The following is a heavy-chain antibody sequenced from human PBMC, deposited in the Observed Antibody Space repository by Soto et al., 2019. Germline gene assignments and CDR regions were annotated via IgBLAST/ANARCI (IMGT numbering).Heavy chain of an antibody. CDR3: RRGLDWAKLGY. CDR1: GGSPSSGGYY. D-gene: IGHD3-16*01. Sequence: QVPLQESGPGLVTPSQTLSLTCIVSGGSPSSGGYYRSWIRQYPGKGLEWIGSIHYSGSTYYNPSLSRRATMSVDTSTFPFSLKLSSVTAADTAVYYCRRGLDWAKLGYWGQGTLVTVSS. V-gene: IGHV4-31*03. J-gene: IGHJ4*02. CDR2: IHYSGST.